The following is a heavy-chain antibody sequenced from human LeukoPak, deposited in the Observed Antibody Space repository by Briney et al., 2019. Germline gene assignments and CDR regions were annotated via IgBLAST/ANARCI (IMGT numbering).Heavy chain of an antibody. V-gene: IGHV4-38-2*02. CDR1: GYSISSGYY. CDR3: ARDWNRYAY. J-gene: IGHJ4*02. D-gene: IGHD1-1*01. CDR2: IYHSGST. Sequence: SETLSLTCTVSGYSISSGYYWGWIRQPPGKGLEWIGSIYHSGSTYYNPSLKSRVTISVDTSKNQFSLKLSSVTAADTAVYYCARDWNRYAYWGQGTVVTVSS.